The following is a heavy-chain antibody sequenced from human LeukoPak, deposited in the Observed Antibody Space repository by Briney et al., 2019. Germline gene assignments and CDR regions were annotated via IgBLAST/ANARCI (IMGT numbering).Heavy chain of an antibody. D-gene: IGHD4-23*01. CDR2: FKSEIDGGTI. V-gene: IGHV3-15*01. CDR1: GFTFSSYA. Sequence: KSGGSLRLSCEASGFTFSSYAMTWVRQAPGKGLEWVGRFKSEIDGGTIDYAAPIKDRFTISRDDSRNTLYLQMNSLKIEDTAVYFCTTESGKGGYWGQGTLVTVSS. J-gene: IGHJ4*02. CDR3: TTESGKGGY.